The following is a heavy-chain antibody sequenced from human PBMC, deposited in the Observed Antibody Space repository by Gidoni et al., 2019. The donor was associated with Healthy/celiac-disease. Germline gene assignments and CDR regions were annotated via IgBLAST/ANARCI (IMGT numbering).Heavy chain of an antibody. V-gene: IGHV4-30-4*01. Sequence: QVQLQESGPGLVKPSQTLSLTCTVSGVSISSGDYYWSWIRQPPGKGLEWIGYIYYSGRTYYNPTLKSRVTISVDTSKNQFSLKLSSVTAADTAVYYCARGLDHYDSSVGCNWFDPWGQGTLVTVSS. CDR2: IYYSGRT. D-gene: IGHD3-22*01. CDR1: GVSISSGDYY. CDR3: ARGLDHYDSSVGCNWFDP. J-gene: IGHJ5*02.